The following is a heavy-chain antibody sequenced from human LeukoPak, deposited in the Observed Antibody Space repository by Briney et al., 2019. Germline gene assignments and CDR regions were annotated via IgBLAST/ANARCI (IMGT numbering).Heavy chain of an antibody. J-gene: IGHJ4*02. Sequence: SETLSLTCTVSGGSISSYYWSWIRQPPGKGLEWIGYIYYSGSTSYDPSLKSRVTISVDTSKNQFSLKLSSVTAADTAVYYCARGLGVNWGQGTLVTVSS. CDR2: IYYSGST. CDR1: GGSISSYY. CDR3: ARGLGVN. D-gene: IGHD6-13*01. V-gene: IGHV4-59*01.